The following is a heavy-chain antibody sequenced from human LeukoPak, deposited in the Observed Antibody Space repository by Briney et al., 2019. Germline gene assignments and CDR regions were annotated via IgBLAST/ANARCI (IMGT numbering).Heavy chain of an antibody. CDR1: GGSISSGGYY. Sequence: PSETLSLTCTVSGGSISSGGYYWSWIRQPPGKGLEWIGYIYHSGSTYYNPSLKSRVTISVDRSKNQFSLKLTSLTAADTAVYYCARGTSFGLMNSDNWGQGTLVIVSS. CDR3: ARGTSFGLMNSDN. D-gene: IGHD2-8*01. V-gene: IGHV4-30-2*01. CDR2: IYHSGST. J-gene: IGHJ4*02.